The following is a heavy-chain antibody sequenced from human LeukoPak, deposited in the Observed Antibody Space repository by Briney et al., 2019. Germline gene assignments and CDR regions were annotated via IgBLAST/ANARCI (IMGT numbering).Heavy chain of an antibody. CDR1: GFIFSSYG. V-gene: IGHV3-33*01. Sequence: GRSLRLSCAASGFIFSSYGMLWVRQAPGKGLEWVAVIWYDGSNKFYADSVKGRFTISRDNSKNTLYLQMNSLRAEDTAVYYCATYGDSRRRDWYFDLWGRGTLVTVSS. CDR2: IWYDGSNK. CDR3: ATYGDSRRRDWYFDL. D-gene: IGHD4-17*01. J-gene: IGHJ2*01.